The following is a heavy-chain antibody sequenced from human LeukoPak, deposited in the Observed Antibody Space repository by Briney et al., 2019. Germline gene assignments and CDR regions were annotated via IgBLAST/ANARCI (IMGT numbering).Heavy chain of an antibody. D-gene: IGHD5-12*01. CDR3: AWGGYDSYWVGGYAFDI. CDR1: GYTFSDFG. CDR2: IGAYNDNT. Sequence: GASVKVSCKASGYTFSDFGITWVRQAPGQGVEWMGWIGAYNDNTNYPQKFQGRVTLTTDTSTSTAYMELRSLRSEDTAVYYCAWGGYDSYWVGGYAFDIWGQGTMVTVSS. V-gene: IGHV1-18*01. J-gene: IGHJ3*02.